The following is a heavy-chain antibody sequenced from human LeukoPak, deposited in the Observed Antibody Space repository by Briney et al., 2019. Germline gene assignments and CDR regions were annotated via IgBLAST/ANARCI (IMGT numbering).Heavy chain of an antibody. CDR3: AGHRGPPNRLVTTKGYFDY. D-gene: IGHD3-9*01. Sequence: ASVKVSCKASGYTFTSYGISWVRQAPGQGLEWMAWISPYNGNTEYAQKLQGRVTMTTDTATSTAYMELRSLRSDDTAVYYCAGHRGPPNRLVTTKGYFDYWGQGTLVTVSS. J-gene: IGHJ4*02. V-gene: IGHV1-18*01. CDR1: GYTFTSYG. CDR2: ISPYNGNT.